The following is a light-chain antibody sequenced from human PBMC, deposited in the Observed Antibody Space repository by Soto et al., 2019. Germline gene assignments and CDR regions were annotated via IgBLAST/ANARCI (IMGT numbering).Light chain of an antibody. V-gene: IGLV3-21*02. J-gene: IGLJ3*02. CDR1: NIETKS. CDR2: DDS. Sequence: SYELTQPPSVSVAPGQTARITCGGNNIETKSVHWYQQKAGQAPVLVVYDDSDRPSGIPERFSGSNSGNAATLTISRVEAGDEADYFCQVSDTMTDHPVFGGGTKLTV. CDR3: QVSDTMTDHPV.